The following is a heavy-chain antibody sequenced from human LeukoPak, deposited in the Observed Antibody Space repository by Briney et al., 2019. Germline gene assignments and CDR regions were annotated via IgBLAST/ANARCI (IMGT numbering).Heavy chain of an antibody. Sequence: KASETLSLTCTVSGGSISSSSYYWGWIRQPPGKGLEWIGSIYYSGSTYYNPSLKSRVTMSVDTSKNQFSLKLSSVTAADTAVYYCAREGSYGYEWGQGTLVTVSS. CDR3: AREGSYGYE. V-gene: IGHV4-39*07. J-gene: IGHJ4*02. D-gene: IGHD5-18*01. CDR2: IYYSGST. CDR1: GGSISSSSYY.